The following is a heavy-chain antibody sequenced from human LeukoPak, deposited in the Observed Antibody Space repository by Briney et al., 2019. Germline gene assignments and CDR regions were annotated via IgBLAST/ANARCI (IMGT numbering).Heavy chain of an antibody. CDR3: ARAGGYCSSTSCSQSYYYYYYMDV. D-gene: IGHD2-2*01. V-gene: IGHV1-69*05. CDR2: IIPIFGTA. J-gene: IGHJ6*03. CDR1: GGTFSSYA. Sequence: GASVKVSCKASGGTFSSYAISWVRQAPGQGLEWMGGIIPIFGTANYAQKFQGRVTITTDESTSTAYMELSSLRSEDTAVYYCARAGGYCSSTSCSQSYYYYYYMDVWAKGPRSPSP.